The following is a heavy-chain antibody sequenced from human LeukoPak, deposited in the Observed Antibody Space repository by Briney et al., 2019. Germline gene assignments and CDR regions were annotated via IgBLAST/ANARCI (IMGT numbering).Heavy chain of an antibody. Sequence: KPSQTLSLTCAVSGASISSGGYSWSWVRQPPGRGLEWIGYIYHSGSTYYSPPLKSRVTISVDRSKNQFSLQLSSVTAADTAVYYCARAYSGSSGWFDPWGQGTLVTVSS. J-gene: IGHJ5*02. CDR1: GASISSGGYS. D-gene: IGHD1-26*01. CDR2: IYHSGST. CDR3: ARAYSGSSGWFDP. V-gene: IGHV4-30-2*01.